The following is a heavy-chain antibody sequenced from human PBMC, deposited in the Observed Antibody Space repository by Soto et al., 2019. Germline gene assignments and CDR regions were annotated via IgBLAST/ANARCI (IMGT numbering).Heavy chain of an antibody. CDR3: ARDLYLRTGPWGMDV. CDR1: AGSVSSATYY. V-gene: IGHV4-61*01. Sequence: SETLSLTCTVSAGSVSSATYYWNWIRQPPGKGLEWIGSVYYSGTPNYNPSLKSRVTISMDTSYNRLSLKLRSVTAADTAVYYCARDLYLRTGPWGMDVWGQGTTVTVSS. J-gene: IGHJ6*02. D-gene: IGHD3-9*01. CDR2: VYYSGTP.